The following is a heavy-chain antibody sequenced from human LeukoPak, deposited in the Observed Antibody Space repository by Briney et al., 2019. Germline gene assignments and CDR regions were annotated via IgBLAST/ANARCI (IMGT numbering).Heavy chain of an antibody. Sequence: ASVKVSCKASGGTFSSYAISWVRQAPGQGLEWMGGIIPIFGTANYAQKFQGRVTITTDESTSTAYMELSSLRSEDTAVYYCARGRTSNKWELPRLSRYYFDYWGQGTLVTVSS. J-gene: IGHJ4*02. D-gene: IGHD1-26*01. CDR2: IIPIFGTA. V-gene: IGHV1-69*05. CDR3: ARGRTSNKWELPRLSRYYFDY. CDR1: GGTFSSYA.